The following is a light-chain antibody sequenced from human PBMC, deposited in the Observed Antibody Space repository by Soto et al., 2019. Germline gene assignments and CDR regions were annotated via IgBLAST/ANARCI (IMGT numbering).Light chain of an antibody. Sequence: DIQLTQSPSFLSVSVGDRVTITCRASHVIYNYLAWYQQKPGKAPKLLIYAAVTLQSGVPSRFSGSESGTEFTLTISRLQPEDFAAYYCQQYNSYPLTFGGGTKVDIK. CDR2: AAV. CDR1: HVIYNY. J-gene: IGKJ4*01. CDR3: QQYNSYPLT. V-gene: IGKV1-9*01.